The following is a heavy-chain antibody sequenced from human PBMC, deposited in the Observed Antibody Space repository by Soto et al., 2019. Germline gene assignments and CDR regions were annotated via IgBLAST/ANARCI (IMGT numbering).Heavy chain of an antibody. V-gene: IGHV3-21*01. CDR2: ISSSSSYI. Sequence: PGGSLRLSCAASGFTFSSYSMNWVRQAPGKGLEWVSSISSSSSYIYYADSVKGRFTISRDNAKNSLYLQMNSLRAEDTAVYYCAIDGSYGGTRDVLDVWGQGTTVTVSS. CDR3: AIDGSYGGTRDVLDV. CDR1: GFTFSSYS. J-gene: IGHJ6*02. D-gene: IGHD3-3*01.